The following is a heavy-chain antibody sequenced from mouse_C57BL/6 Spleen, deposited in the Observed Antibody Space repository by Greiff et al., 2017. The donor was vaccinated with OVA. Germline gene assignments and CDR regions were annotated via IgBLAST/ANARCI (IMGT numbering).Heavy chain of an antibody. V-gene: IGHV1-61*01. CDR1: GYTFTSYW. CDR2: IYPSDSET. Sequence: VQLQQPGAELVRPGSSVKLSCKASGYTFTSYWMDWVKQRPGQGLEWIGNIYPSDSETHYNQKFKDKATLTVDKSSSTAYMQLSSLTSEDSAVYYCARWGGNYFYAMDYWGQGTSVTVSS. D-gene: IGHD2-1*01. CDR3: ARWGGNYFYAMDY. J-gene: IGHJ4*01.